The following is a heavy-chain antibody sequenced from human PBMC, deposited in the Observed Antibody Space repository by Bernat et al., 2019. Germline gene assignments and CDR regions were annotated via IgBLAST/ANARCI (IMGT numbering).Heavy chain of an antibody. J-gene: IGHJ5*02. D-gene: IGHD1-14*01. CDR2: ISYDGSNK. CDR1: GFTFSSYG. CDR3: ARADVTSSEPPGFDP. V-gene: IGHV3-30*03. Sequence: QVQLVESGGGVVQPGRSLRLSCAASGFTFSSYGMHWVRQAPGKGLEWVAVISYDGSNKYYADSVKGRFTISRDNSKNTLYLQMNSLRAEDTAVYYCARADVTSSEPPGFDPWGQGTLVTVSS.